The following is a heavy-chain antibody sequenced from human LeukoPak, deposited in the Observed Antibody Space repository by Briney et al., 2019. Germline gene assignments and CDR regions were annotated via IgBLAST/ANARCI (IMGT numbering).Heavy chain of an antibody. CDR2: ISSSSSYI. Sequence: GGSLRLSCAASGFTFSSYSMNWVRQAPGKGLEWVSSISSSSSYIYYADSMKGRFTISRDNAKNSLYLQMNSLRAEDTAVYYCASSYQPGRQGGQYYFDYWGQGTLVTVSS. CDR1: GFTFSSYS. V-gene: IGHV3-21*01. J-gene: IGHJ4*02. D-gene: IGHD2-2*01. CDR3: ASSYQPGRQGGQYYFDY.